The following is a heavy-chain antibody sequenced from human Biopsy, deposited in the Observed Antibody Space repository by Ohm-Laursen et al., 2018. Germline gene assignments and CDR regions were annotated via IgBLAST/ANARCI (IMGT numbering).Heavy chain of an antibody. CDR1: GVTLSGYS. D-gene: IGHD3-3*01. CDR2: ISGARNYI. V-gene: IGHV3-21*04. CDR3: ARFPDFWSGYYVDS. J-gene: IGHJ4*02. Sequence: GSLRLSCAASGVTLSGYSMKWVRQAPGKGLEWVSSISGARNYIYYRDSVKGRFTISRDNANNSMFLQMNSLRAEDTAVYYCARFPDFWSGYYVDSWGQGTLVTVSS.